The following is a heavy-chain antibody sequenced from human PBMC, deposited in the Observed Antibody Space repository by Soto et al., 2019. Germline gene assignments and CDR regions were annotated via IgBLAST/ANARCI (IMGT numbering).Heavy chain of an antibody. V-gene: IGHV3-23*01. J-gene: IGHJ6*02. Sequence: GGSLRLSCAASGFTFSSYAMSWVRQAPGKGMEWVSAISGSGSRTYYADSVKGRFTIPRDNTKNSLYLRMNSLRAEDTAGYDCAKAERRNVVVAARSYYYYGMDVGGQGTTVTV. D-gene: IGHD2-15*01. CDR3: AKAERRNVVVAARSYYYYGMDV. CDR2: ISGSGSRT. CDR1: GFTFSSYA.